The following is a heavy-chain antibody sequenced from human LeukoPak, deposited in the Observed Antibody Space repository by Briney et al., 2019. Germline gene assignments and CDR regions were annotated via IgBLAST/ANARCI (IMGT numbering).Heavy chain of an antibody. CDR1: GYNFDSYD. Sequence: ASVKVSCMTSGYNFDSYDINWVRQATGQGLQWLGWMNPSSGNTGYGHNFQGRLTLSKNKSINTAYMEVSSLRSEDTAVYYCARDYGDPGGDYWGQGTLVTVSS. CDR2: MNPSSGNT. CDR3: ARDYGDPGGDY. J-gene: IGHJ4*02. D-gene: IGHD4-17*01. V-gene: IGHV1-8*01.